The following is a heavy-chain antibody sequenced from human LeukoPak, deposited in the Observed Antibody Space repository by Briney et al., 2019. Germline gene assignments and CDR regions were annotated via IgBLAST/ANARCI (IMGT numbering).Heavy chain of an antibody. D-gene: IGHD2-2*01. CDR3: ARVVPAASFAADWFDP. CDR1: GGSISSYY. CDR2: IYTSGST. J-gene: IGHJ5*02. Sequence: SETLSLTCTVSGGSISSYYWSWIRQPAGKGLEWIGRIYTSGSTNYNPSLKSRVTMSVDTSKNQFSLKLSSVTAADTAVYYCARVVPAASFAADWFDPWGQGTLVTVSS. V-gene: IGHV4-4*07.